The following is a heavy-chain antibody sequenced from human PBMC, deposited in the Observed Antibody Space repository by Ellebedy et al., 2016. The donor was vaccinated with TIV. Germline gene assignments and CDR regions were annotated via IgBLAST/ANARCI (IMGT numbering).Heavy chain of an antibody. CDR1: GYTFTAVY. D-gene: IGHD6-19*01. Sequence: ASVKVSCKSSGYTFTAVYLHWVRQAPGQGLEWMGWINPDSGSTNFAQKFQGRVTMTRDTSVNTAYMELNRLKSDDMAVYYCARVRRGSSGMDVWGQGTTVTVS. V-gene: IGHV1-2*02. CDR3: ARVRRGSSGMDV. CDR2: INPDSGST. J-gene: IGHJ6*02.